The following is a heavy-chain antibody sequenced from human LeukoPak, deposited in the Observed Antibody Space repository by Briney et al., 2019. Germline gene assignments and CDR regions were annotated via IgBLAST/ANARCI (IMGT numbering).Heavy chain of an antibody. V-gene: IGHV1-46*01. J-gene: IGHJ4*02. CDR2: IKPSGGST. Sequence: ASVKVSCKASGYTFTSYYMHGVRQAPGQGLEWMGIIKPSGGSTSYAQKFQGRVTMTRDTSTSTVYMELSSLRSEDTAVYYCARESKVVPAAGYFDYWGQGTLVTVSS. CDR1: GYTFTSYY. D-gene: IGHD2-2*01. CDR3: ARESKVVPAAGYFDY.